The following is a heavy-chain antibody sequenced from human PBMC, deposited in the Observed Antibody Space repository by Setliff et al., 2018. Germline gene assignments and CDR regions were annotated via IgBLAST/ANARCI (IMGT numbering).Heavy chain of an antibody. CDR1: GAAISTYY. J-gene: IGHJ6*03. D-gene: IGHD3-22*01. CDR3: ARTGTTYYYSCMDV. CDR2: VSYGGST. V-gene: IGHV4-59*08. Sequence: SLTCAVSGAAISTYYWSWLRQPPGKGLEWIGYVSYGGSTKYNPSLESRVTISLDAPKNQFSLKLTSVTAADTAVYYRARTGTTYYYSCMDVWGKGTTVTVSS.